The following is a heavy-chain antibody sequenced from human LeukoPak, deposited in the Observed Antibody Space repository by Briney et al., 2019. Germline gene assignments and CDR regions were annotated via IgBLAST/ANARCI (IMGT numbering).Heavy chain of an antibody. Sequence: GGSLRLSCVASGFTFGKYWMSCVRQAPGKGLEWVANIKLDGSEKNYVDSVKGRFTISRDNTKNSLYLQMNSLRAEDTAVYYCGKNRYSGSLSPFDIWGQGTMVTVSS. J-gene: IGHJ3*02. D-gene: IGHD1-26*01. CDR1: GFTFGKYW. CDR2: IKLDGSEK. CDR3: GKNRYSGSLSPFDI. V-gene: IGHV3-7*03.